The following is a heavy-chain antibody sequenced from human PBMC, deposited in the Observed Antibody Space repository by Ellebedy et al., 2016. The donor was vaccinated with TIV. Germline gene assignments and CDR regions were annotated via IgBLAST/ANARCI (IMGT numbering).Heavy chain of an antibody. CDR2: SYYSGNA. Sequence: MPSETLSLTCTVSGGSISSSSYYWGWMRQPPGKGREWIGSSYYSGNAYYNPSLKSRVTISADTSKTQFSLKLSSVTAADTAVYYCARSDLLWFGELSQFDYWGQGTLVTVSS. CDR3: ARSDLLWFGELSQFDY. J-gene: IGHJ4*02. CDR1: GGSISSSSYY. D-gene: IGHD3-10*01. V-gene: IGHV4-39*01.